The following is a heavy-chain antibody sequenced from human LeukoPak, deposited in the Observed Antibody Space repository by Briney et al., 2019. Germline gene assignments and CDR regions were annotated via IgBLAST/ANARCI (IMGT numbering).Heavy chain of an antibody. Sequence: SETLSLTCAVYGGSFSGYYWSWIRQPPGKGLEWIGEINHSGSTNYNPSLKSRVTISVDTSKNQFSLKLSSVTAADTAVYYCARDSGYYGDYYYYYMDVWGKGTTVTVSS. CDR3: ARDSGYYGDYYYYYMDV. J-gene: IGHJ6*03. V-gene: IGHV4-34*01. CDR2: INHSGST. CDR1: GGSFSGYY. D-gene: IGHD4-17*01.